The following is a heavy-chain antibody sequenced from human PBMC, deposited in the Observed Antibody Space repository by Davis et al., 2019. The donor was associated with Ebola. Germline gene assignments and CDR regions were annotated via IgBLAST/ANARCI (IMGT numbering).Heavy chain of an antibody. D-gene: IGHD3-10*01. CDR3: ARPDGAGSDY. J-gene: IGHJ4*02. V-gene: IGHV4-59*08. Sequence: SETLSLTCTVSGGSISSYYWSWIRQPPGKGLEWIGYIYYSGSTNYNPSLKSRVTISVDTSKNQFSLKLSSVTAADTAVYYCARPDGAGSDYWGQGTLVTVSS. CDR2: IYYSGST. CDR1: GGSISSYY.